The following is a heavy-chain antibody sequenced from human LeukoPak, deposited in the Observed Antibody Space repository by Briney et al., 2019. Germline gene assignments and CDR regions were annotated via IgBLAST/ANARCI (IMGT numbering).Heavy chain of an antibody. CDR1: GFTFGGYA. Sequence: GGSLRLSRTASGFTFGGYAMSWARQAPGKGLEWVSSISAGSEGSYYADSVKGRFTISRDNSKSTLYLQMNSLRADDTAVYYCARTIAQYSNTWLYYYYGLDVWGQGTTVTVSS. V-gene: IGHV3-23*01. CDR2: ISAGSEGS. J-gene: IGHJ6*02. D-gene: IGHD1-7*01. CDR3: ARTIAQYSNTWLYYYYGLDV.